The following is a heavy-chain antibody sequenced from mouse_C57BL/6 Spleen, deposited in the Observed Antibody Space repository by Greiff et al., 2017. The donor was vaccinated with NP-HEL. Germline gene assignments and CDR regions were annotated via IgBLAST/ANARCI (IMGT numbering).Heavy chain of an antibody. CDR3: ARPVATVVECFDV. Sequence: QVQLKQSGPELVKPGASVTISCKASGYAFSSSWMNWVKQRPGKGLEWIGRIYPGDGDTNYNGKFKGKATLTADKSSSTAYMQLRSLTSEDSAVYFCARPVATVVECFDVWGTGTSVTVSS. D-gene: IGHD1-1*01. J-gene: IGHJ1*03. CDR2: IYPGDGDT. CDR1: GYAFSSSW. V-gene: IGHV1-82*01.